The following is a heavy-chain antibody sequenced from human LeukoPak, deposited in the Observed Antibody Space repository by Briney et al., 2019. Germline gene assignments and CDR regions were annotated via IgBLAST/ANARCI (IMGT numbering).Heavy chain of an antibody. Sequence: SETLSLTCTVSGGSLSSGDYYWSWIRQPPGKGLEWIGYIYYSGSTYYNPSLKSRVTISVDTSKNQFSLQLSSVTAADTAVYYCARWTGLSDAFDIWGQGTMVTVSS. CDR3: ARWTGLSDAFDI. CDR1: GGSLSSGDYY. CDR2: IYYSGST. V-gene: IGHV4-30-4*08. J-gene: IGHJ3*02. D-gene: IGHD3/OR15-3a*01.